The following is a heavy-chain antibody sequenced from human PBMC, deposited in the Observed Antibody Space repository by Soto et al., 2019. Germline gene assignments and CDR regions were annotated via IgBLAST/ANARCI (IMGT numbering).Heavy chain of an antibody. D-gene: IGHD3-16*01. CDR1: GGSISSSSYY. CDR3: ARPNDYYYGMDV. J-gene: IGHJ6*02. V-gene: IGHV4-39*01. Sequence: SETLSLTCTVSGGSISSSSYYWGWIRQPPGKGLEWIGSIYYSGSTYYNPSLKSRVTISVDTSKNQFSLKLSSVTAADTAVYYCARPNDYYYGMDVWGQGTTVTVSS. CDR2: IYYSGST.